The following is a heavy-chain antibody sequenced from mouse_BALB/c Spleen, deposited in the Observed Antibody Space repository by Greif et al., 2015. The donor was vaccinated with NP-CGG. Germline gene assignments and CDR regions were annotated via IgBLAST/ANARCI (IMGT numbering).Heavy chain of an antibody. CDR2: IDPANGNT. D-gene: IGHD3-2*01. CDR3: AIDSRASWFAY. V-gene: IGHV14-3*02. Sequence: VQLKESGAELVKPGASVKLSCTASGFNIKDTYMHWVKQRPEQGLEWIGRIDPANGNTKYDPKFQGKATITADTSSNTAYLQLSSLTSEDTAVYYCAIDSRASWFAYWGQGTLVTVSA. CDR1: GFNIKDTY. J-gene: IGHJ3*01.